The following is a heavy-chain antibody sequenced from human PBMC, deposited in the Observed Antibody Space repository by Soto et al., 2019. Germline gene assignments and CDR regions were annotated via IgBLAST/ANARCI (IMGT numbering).Heavy chain of an antibody. V-gene: IGHV3-9*01. J-gene: IGHJ2*01. Sequence: EVQLVESGGGLVQPGRSLRLSCAASGFTVDDYAMHWVRQAPGKGLEWVSGISWNSGSIGYADSVKGRFTISRDNAKNSLYLQMNSRRAEDTALYYCAKDTVRYSRNSWYFDLWGRGTLVTVSS. CDR1: GFTVDDYA. CDR3: AKDTVRYSRNSWYFDL. CDR2: ISWNSGSI. D-gene: IGHD6-13*01.